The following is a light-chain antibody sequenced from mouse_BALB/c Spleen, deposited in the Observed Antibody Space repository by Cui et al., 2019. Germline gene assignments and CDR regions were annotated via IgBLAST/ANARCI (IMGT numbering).Light chain of an antibody. J-gene: IGKJ5*01. CDR1: SSVSY. Sequence: QIVLTQSPAIMSASPGEKVTITCSASSSVSYMHWFQQKPGTSPKLWIYSTSNLASGVPARFSGSGSGTSYSLTISRMEAEDAANYYCQQRSSYPPITFGAGTKLELK. CDR3: QQRSSYPPIT. V-gene: IGKV4-57*01. CDR2: STS.